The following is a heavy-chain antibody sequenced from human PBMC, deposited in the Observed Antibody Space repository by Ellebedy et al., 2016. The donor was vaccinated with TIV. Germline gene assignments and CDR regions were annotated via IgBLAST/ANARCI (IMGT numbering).Heavy chain of an antibody. V-gene: IGHV4-39*07. CDR1: IGSISSTSYY. CDR2: IHSSGDT. Sequence: SETLSLTXSVSIGSISSTSYYWGWIRQPPGRGLEWIGSIHSSGDTFYNASLKSRVTISVDTSKNQFSLQLNSVTAADTAVYYCAREGSSLYPSSSHWFDAWGQGTLVTVSS. J-gene: IGHJ5*02. CDR3: AREGSSLYPSSSHWFDA. D-gene: IGHD6-6*01.